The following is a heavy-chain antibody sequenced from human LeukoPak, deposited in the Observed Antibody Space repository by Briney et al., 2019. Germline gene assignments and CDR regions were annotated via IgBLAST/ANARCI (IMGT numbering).Heavy chain of an antibody. D-gene: IGHD5-24*01. J-gene: IGHJ4*02. CDR3: AREMATTSSFDD. Sequence: SETLSLTCTVSVGSIGSYDWNWIRHPPGKGREWIGYIYYSGSTNYNPSLKSRVTISVDTSKNHFSLRLSSVTAADTAVYFCAREMATTSSFDDWGQGTLVTVSS. V-gene: IGHV4-59*01. CDR2: IYYSGST. CDR1: VGSIGSYD.